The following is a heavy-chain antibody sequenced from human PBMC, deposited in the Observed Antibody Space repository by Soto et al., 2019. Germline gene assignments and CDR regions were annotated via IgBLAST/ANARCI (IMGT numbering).Heavy chain of an antibody. CDR2: ISAYNGNT. CDR1: GYTFTSYG. Sequence: ASVKVSCKASGYTFTSYGISWVRQAPGQGLEWMGWISAYNGNTNYAQKLQGRVTMTTETSTSTAYMELRSLRSDDTAVYYCARDLGGSYYAPVDCWGQGTLVTVSS. D-gene: IGHD1-26*01. V-gene: IGHV1-18*01. CDR3: ARDLGGSYYAPVDC. J-gene: IGHJ4*02.